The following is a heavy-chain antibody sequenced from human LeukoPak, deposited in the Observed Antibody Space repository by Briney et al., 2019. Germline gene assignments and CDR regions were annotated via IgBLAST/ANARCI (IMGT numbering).Heavy chain of an antibody. CDR1: GVTFSSYD. Sequence: GKSLRLSCAASGVTFSSYDMHWVRQAPGKGLEWVAVISYDGNNKYYADSVKGRFTISRDNSKYTLFLQMNSLSAEDTAIYYCAKQRYYDILTGDRYFDYWGQGTLVTVSS. CDR2: ISYDGNNK. J-gene: IGHJ4*02. V-gene: IGHV3-30*18. CDR3: AKQRYYDILTGDRYFDY. D-gene: IGHD3-9*01.